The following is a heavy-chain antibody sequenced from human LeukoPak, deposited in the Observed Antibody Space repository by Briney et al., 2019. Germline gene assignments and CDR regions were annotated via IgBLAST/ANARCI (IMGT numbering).Heavy chain of an antibody. CDR1: GYSFTSYW. V-gene: IGHV5-51*01. D-gene: IGHD6-19*01. Sequence: GESLKISCKGSGYSFTSYWIGWVRQMPGKGLEWLGIINPGDSDTRYSPSFQGQVTISADRSISTANLQWSSLKASDTAMYYCARRIGSGWYDYWGQGTLVTVSS. J-gene: IGHJ4*02. CDR2: INPGDSDT. CDR3: ARRIGSGWYDY.